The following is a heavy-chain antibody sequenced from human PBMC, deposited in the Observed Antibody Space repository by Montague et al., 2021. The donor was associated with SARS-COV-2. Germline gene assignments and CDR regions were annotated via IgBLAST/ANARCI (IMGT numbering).Heavy chain of an antibody. D-gene: IGHD4-23*01. CDR3: VRDHPYGGPRGAYDI. CDR1: DGSITGYY. Sequence: SETLSLTCTVSDGSITGYYWSWLRRSPGKGLEWIAYIYDGGAVNYNPSLGSRVTMSTDTSKNQLSLKVNSVTAADTAVYYCVRDHPYGGPRGAYDIWGQGTVVTASS. V-gene: IGHV4-59*01. J-gene: IGHJ3*02. CDR2: IYDGGAV.